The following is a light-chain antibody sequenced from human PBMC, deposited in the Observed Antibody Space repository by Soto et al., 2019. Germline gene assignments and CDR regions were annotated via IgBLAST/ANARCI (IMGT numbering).Light chain of an antibody. CDR1: ISDVGSYTL. Sequence: QCSLTQPAYVSGSPGQSITISCTGTISDVGSYTLVSWYQQHPGRAPKLMIYEVTKRTSGVSNRFSASKSGNTASLTISGLQAEDEADYYCCSYAGLTTFEVFGTGTKVTVL. J-gene: IGLJ1*01. CDR2: EVT. V-gene: IGLV2-23*02. CDR3: CSYAGLTTFEV.